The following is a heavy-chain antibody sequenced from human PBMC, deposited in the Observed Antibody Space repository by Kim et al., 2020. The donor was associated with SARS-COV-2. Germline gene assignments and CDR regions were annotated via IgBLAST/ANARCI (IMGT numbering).Heavy chain of an antibody. D-gene: IGHD1-1*01. Sequence: GGSLRLSCAASGFTVSSNYMSWVRQAPGKGLEWVSVIYSGGSTYYADSVKGRFTISRDNSKNTLYLQMNSLRAEDTAVYYCAREGYPGRVGWFDPWGQGTLVTVSS. J-gene: IGHJ5*02. CDR3: AREGYPGRVGWFDP. V-gene: IGHV3-66*01. CDR2: IYSGGST. CDR1: GFTVSSNY.